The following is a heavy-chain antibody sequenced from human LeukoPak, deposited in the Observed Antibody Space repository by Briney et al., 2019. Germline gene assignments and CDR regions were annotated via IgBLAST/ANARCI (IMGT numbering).Heavy chain of an antibody. D-gene: IGHD6-25*01. V-gene: IGHV3-23*01. J-gene: IGHJ4*02. CDR1: GFTFSSYA. CDR3: AKGTGGIAAWKY. Sequence: PGGSLRLSCAAPGFTFSSYAMSWVRQAPGKGLDWVSAISGSGGSTYYADSVKGRFTISRDNSKNTLYLQMNSLRAEDTAVYYCAKGTGGIAAWKYWGQGTLVTVSS. CDR2: ISGSGGST.